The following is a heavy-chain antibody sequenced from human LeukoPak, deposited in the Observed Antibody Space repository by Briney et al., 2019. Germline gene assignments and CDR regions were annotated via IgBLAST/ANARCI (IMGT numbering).Heavy chain of an antibody. V-gene: IGHV3-23*01. D-gene: IGHD3-22*01. CDR2: ISDSGGRT. Sequence: GGPLRLSCAVSGITLSNYGMSWVRQAPGKGLEWVAGISDSGGRTNYADSVKGRFTISRDNPKNTLYLQMNSLRAEDTAVYFCAKRGVVIRVILVGFHKEAYYFDSWGQGALVTVSS. J-gene: IGHJ4*02. CDR1: GITLSNYG. CDR3: AKRGVVIRVILVGFHKEAYYFDS.